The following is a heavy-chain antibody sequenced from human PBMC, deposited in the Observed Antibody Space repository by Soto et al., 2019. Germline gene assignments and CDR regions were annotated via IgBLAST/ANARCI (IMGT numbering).Heavy chain of an antibody. CDR2: MNPNSGNT. D-gene: IGHD3-22*01. CDR3: ARVPSGLADSSGYPASN. Sequence: QVQLVQSGAEVKKPGASVKVSCKASGYTFTSYDINRVRQATGQGLEWMGWMNPNSGNTGYAQKFQGRVTMTRNTSISTAYMELSSLRSEDTAGYYCARVPSGLADSSGYPASNWGQGTNGHRLF. CDR1: GYTFTSYD. V-gene: IGHV1-8*01. J-gene: IGHJ3*01.